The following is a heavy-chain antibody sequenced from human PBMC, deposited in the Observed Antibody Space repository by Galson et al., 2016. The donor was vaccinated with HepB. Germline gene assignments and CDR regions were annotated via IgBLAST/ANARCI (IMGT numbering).Heavy chain of an antibody. V-gene: IGHV3-33*01. CDR1: GFTFRNYG. J-gene: IGHJ6*02. D-gene: IGHD1-14*01. CDR3: AREQRARIYYYSYGMDI. CDR2: IWADGSSK. Sequence: SLRLSCAASGFTFRNYGMHWVRQAPGKGLEWVADIWADGSSKYYADSVKGRFTISRDHSKNTVYPQMNSLKADDTAMYYCAREQRARIYYYSYGMDIWGQGTTVTVSS.